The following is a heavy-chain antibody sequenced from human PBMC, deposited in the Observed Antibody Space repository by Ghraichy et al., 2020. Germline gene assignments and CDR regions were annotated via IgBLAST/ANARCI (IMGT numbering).Heavy chain of an antibody. Sequence: GSLRLSCTVSGGSISSYYWSWIRQPPGKGLEWIGYIYYSGSTNYNPSLKSRVTISVDTSKNQFSLKLSSVTAADTAVYYCARVVPYYYDSSGYYWDYYGMDVWGQGTTVTVSS. CDR2: IYYSGST. V-gene: IGHV4-59*01. D-gene: IGHD3-22*01. CDR1: GGSISSYY. CDR3: ARVVPYYYDSSGYYWDYYGMDV. J-gene: IGHJ6*02.